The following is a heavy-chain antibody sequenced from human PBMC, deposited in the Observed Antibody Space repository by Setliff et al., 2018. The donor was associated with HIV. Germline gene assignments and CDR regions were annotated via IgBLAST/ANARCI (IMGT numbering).Heavy chain of an antibody. J-gene: IGHJ4*02. V-gene: IGHV1-46*01. CDR3: ARDGGYNDRSDFFDY. D-gene: IGHD1-26*01. CDR2: NNPSGGST. CDR1: GYTFTNYGYG. Sequence: GGSVKVSCKASGYTFTNYGYGIAWVRQAPGQGLEWMGINNPSGGSTTYAQKFQGRVTMTRDTSTNTLYMELSSLRSDDTAVYYCARDGGYNDRSDFFDYWGQGTLVTVSS.